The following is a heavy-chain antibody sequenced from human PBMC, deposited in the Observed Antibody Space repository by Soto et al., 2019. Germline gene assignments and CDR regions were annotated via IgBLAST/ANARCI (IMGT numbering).Heavy chain of an antibody. CDR3: SRGIKGGLDA. D-gene: IGHD2-15*01. V-gene: IGHV3-30*03. Sequence: QVQLAESGGGVVQPGRSLRLACATSGFVSKNYDIHWVRQAPGKGLAWLASISYDGSNKYYADSVKGRFTISRDNSKNILSLQIGSLGAQDRAVFYGSRGIKGGLDAWGPGNLGTVSS. J-gene: IGHJ4*02. CDR1: GFVSKNYD. CDR2: ISYDGSNK.